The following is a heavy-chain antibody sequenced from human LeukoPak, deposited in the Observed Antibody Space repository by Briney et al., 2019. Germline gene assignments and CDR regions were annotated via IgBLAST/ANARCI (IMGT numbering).Heavy chain of an antibody. CDR2: IYYSGST. V-gene: IGHV4-59*12. CDR3: ARDRITIFGVVIKYYFDY. Sequence: PSETLSLTCTVSGGSISSYYWSWIRQPPGKGLEWIGYIYYSGSTNYNPSLKSRVTISVDTSKNQFSLKLSSVTAADTAVYYCARDRITIFGVVIKYYFDYWGQGTLVTVSS. D-gene: IGHD3-3*01. CDR1: GGSISSYY. J-gene: IGHJ4*02.